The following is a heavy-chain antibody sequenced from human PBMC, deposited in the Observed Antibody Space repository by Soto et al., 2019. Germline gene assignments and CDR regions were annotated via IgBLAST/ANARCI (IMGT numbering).Heavy chain of an antibody. CDR2: INHSGST. Sequence: PSETLSLTCAVYGGSFSGYYWSWIRQPPGKGLEWIGEINHSGSTNYNPSLKSRVTISVDTSKNQFSLKLSSVTAADTAVYYCARGPYCSSASCYNGWIDYWGRGTLVTVSS. D-gene: IGHD2-2*02. CDR1: GGSFSGYY. V-gene: IGHV4-34*01. J-gene: IGHJ4*02. CDR3: ARGPYCSSASCYNGWIDY.